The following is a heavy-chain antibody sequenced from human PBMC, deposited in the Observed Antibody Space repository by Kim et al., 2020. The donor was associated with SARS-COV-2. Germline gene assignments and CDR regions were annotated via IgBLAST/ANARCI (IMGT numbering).Heavy chain of an antibody. CDR2: ISSGGYNT. CDR3: AKGIAVAGLEPNWYFAL. J-gene: IGHJ2*01. D-gene: IGHD6-19*01. CDR1: GFTFSSYG. Sequence: GGSLRLSCAASGFTFSSYGMSWVRQASGKGLEWVSSISSGGYNTYYADSVKGRFTISRDNYENTLYLQMNSLRAEDTAVYYCAKGIAVAGLEPNWYFALWGRGTLVTVSS. V-gene: IGHV3-23*01.